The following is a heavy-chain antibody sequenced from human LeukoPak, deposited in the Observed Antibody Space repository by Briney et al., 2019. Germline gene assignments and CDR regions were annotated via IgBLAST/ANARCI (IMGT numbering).Heavy chain of an antibody. D-gene: IGHD6-19*01. CDR3: AKQDWAVAWRRWFDP. V-gene: IGHV6-1*01. Sequence: SQTLSLTCAISGDSVSSNSAAWNWIRQSPSRGLEWLGRTYYRFKWYNDYAVSVKSRITINPDTSKNQFSLQLNSVTPEDTAVYYCAKQDWAVAWRRWFDPWGQGTLVTVSS. CDR2: TYYRFKWYN. J-gene: IGHJ5*02. CDR1: GDSVSSNSAA.